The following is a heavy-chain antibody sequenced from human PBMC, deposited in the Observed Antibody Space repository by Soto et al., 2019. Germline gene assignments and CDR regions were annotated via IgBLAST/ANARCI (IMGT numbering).Heavy chain of an antibody. CDR3: ARDKYYYGSGKGGMDV. CDR2: SYYGEST. V-gene: IGHV4-31*03. D-gene: IGHD3-10*01. J-gene: IGHJ6*02. CDR1: GGSISSGGNY. Sequence: QVQLQESGPGLVKPSQTLSVTCTVSGGSISSGGNYPTWFRQHPAKGLAWVGYSYYGESTYYTPSLKSRVTISVDTPKNQFALKLGSVTGADTAVYYCARDKYYYGSGKGGMDVWGQGTTVTVSS.